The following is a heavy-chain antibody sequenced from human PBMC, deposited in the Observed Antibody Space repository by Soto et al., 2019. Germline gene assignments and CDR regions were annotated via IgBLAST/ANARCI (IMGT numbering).Heavy chain of an antibody. Sequence: EVQLLESGGGLVQPGGSLRLSCAASGFTFSSYAMSLVRQTPGKGLEWLSAVSGRGGSTYYADSVKGRFTISRENSKNTLFMKMKSPRSEDPAVYYCAKEEGYGGGYDFWGGYYRSLYYYYYMDVWGKGTTVTVSS. D-gene: IGHD3-3*01. CDR1: GFTFSSYA. CDR3: AKEEGYGGGYDFWGGYYRSLYYYYYMDV. CDR2: VSGRGGST. J-gene: IGHJ6*03. V-gene: IGHV3-23*01.